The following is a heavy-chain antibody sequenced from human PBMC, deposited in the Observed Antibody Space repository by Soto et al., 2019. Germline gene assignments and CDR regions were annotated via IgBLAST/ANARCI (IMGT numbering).Heavy chain of an antibody. CDR3: ASYESLPEIVATIY. CDR2: FDPEDGET. D-gene: IGHD5-12*01. V-gene: IGHV1-24*01. J-gene: IGHJ4*02. CDR1: GYTLTELS. Sequence: ASVKVSCKVSGYTLTELSIHWVRQAPGKGLEWMGGFDPEDGETIYAQKFQGRVTMTEDTSTDTAYMELSSLRSEDTAVYYCASYESLPEIVATIYWGQGTLVTVSS.